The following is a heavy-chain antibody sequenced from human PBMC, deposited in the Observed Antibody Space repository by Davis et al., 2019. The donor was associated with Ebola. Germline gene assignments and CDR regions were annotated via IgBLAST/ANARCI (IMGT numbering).Heavy chain of an antibody. J-gene: IGHJ4*02. CDR3: AIGYSYAPRLYFDY. CDR2: INPNSGGT. V-gene: IGHV1-2*04. D-gene: IGHD5-18*01. Sequence: ASVTVSRMASGYTFTDYYMHWVRQAPGQGPEWHGWINPNSGGTNYAQKFKGWVTMTRDTSISTGYMELSRLRSDDTAVYYCAIGYSYAPRLYFDYWGQGTLVTVSS. CDR1: GYTFTDYY.